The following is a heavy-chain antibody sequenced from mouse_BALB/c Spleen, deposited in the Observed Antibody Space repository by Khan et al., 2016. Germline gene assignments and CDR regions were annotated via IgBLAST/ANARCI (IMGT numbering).Heavy chain of an antibody. CDR3: ARGDSNYFDY. V-gene: IGHV1S137*01. J-gene: IGHJ2*01. CDR2: ISTYYGDA. D-gene: IGHD2-13*01. CDR1: GYTFTDYA. Sequence: QVQLQQSGAELVRPGVSVKISCKGSGYTFTDYAMHWVKQSHAKSLEWIGVISTYYGDASYNQKFKGKATMTVDKSSSTAYMELARLTSEDSAIDYCARGDSNYFDYWGQGTTLTVSS.